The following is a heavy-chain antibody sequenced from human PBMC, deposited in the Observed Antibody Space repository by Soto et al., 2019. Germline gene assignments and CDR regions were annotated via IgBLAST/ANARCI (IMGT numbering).Heavy chain of an antibody. J-gene: IGHJ4*02. Sequence: GGSLRLSCAASGFSFRNYAMSWVRQAPGKGLGWISTLTVSSSNIYYADSVKGRFAISRDNSRNTLYLQVNSLTAEDTAVYYCANGRATYGLLTHDYWGQGTLVTVSS. CDR3: ANGRATYGLLTHDY. CDR1: GFSFRNYA. V-gene: IGHV3-23*01. CDR2: LTVSSSNI. D-gene: IGHD3-10*01.